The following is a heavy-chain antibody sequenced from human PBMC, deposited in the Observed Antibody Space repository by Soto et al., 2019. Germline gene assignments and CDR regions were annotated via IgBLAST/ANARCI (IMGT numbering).Heavy chain of an antibody. CDR1: GGSISSYY. D-gene: IGHD3-3*01. CDR2: IYTSGST. CDR3: ARDHDFWSGPMGQNCGMDV. V-gene: IGHV4-4*07. J-gene: IGHJ6*01. Sequence: QVQLQESGPGLVKPSETLSLTCTVSGGSISSYYWSWIRQPAGKGLERIGRIYTSGSTNYNPSLKSRVSLSVDTSKNQSALKLSSVTAADTAVYYCARDHDFWSGPMGQNCGMDVWGQGTTVTVSS.